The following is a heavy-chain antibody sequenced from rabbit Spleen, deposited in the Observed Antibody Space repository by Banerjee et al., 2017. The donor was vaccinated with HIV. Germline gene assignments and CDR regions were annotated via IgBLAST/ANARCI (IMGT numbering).Heavy chain of an antibody. V-gene: IGHV1S47*01. CDR3: VREAGYAGYGDGNL. CDR2: IDPVFGIT. J-gene: IGHJ4*01. CDR1: GFDFSDYG. D-gene: IGHD7-1*01. Sequence: QEQLVESGGGLVQPGGSLKLSCKASGFDFSDYGVSWVRQAPGTGLEWIGYIDPVFGITNYASWVNGRFTISSHNAQNTLYLQLNSLTAADTATYFCVREAGYAGYGDGNLWGQGTLVTVS.